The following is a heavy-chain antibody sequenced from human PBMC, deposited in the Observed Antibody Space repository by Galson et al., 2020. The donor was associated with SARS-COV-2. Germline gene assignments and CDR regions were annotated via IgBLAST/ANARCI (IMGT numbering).Heavy chain of an antibody. J-gene: IGHJ3*02. V-gene: IGHV4-59*01. CDR2: IHYSGSS. CDR1: GGSISSYY. Sequence: ETLSLTCTVSGGSISSYYWSWIRQPPGKGLEWIGYIHYSGSSNYNPSLKSRVTISVDTSKNQFSLKLTSVTAADTAVYHCARGGTWWYQAFDIWGQGTMVTVSS. D-gene: IGHD2-15*01. CDR3: ARGGTWWYQAFDI.